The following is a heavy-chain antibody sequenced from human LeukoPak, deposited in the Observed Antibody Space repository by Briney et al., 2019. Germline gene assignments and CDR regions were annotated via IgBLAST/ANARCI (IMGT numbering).Heavy chain of an antibody. Sequence: GGSLRLSCAASGFTFSSYSMNWVRQAPGKGLEWVSSISSSSSYIYYADSVKGRFTISRDNAKNSLYLQMNSLRAEDTAVYYCARNRRSGYYRDCWGQGTLVTVSS. V-gene: IGHV3-21*01. J-gene: IGHJ4*02. CDR2: ISSSSSYI. CDR3: ARNRRSGYYRDC. CDR1: GFTFSSYS. D-gene: IGHD3-22*01.